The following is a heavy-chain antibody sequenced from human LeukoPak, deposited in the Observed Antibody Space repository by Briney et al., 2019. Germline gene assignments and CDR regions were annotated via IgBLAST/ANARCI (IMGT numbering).Heavy chain of an antibody. CDR2: IYYSGST. Sequence: SETLSLTCTVSAGSISSYYWSWVRQPPGKGLEWTGYIYYSGSTNYNPSLKSRVTISVDTSKNQFSLKLSSVTAADTAVYYCARVVVPAAMGGMDVWGQATTVTVSS. V-gene: IGHV4-59*01. J-gene: IGHJ6*02. CDR1: AGSISSYY. D-gene: IGHD2-2*01. CDR3: ARVVVPAAMGGMDV.